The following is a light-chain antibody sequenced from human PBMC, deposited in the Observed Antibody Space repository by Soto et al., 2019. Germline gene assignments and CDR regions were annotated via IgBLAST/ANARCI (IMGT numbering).Light chain of an antibody. CDR1: SSDVGGYNY. V-gene: IGLV2-14*01. CDR3: RSYTSSSTVV. Sequence: QSALTQPASVSGSPGQSITISCTGTSSDVGGYNYVSWYQQHPGKAPKLMIYDVSNRPDGVSNRFSGSKSGNTASPTSSGLQAEDGDDYYCRSYTSSSTVVFGGGTKLTVL. CDR2: DVS. J-gene: IGLJ2*01.